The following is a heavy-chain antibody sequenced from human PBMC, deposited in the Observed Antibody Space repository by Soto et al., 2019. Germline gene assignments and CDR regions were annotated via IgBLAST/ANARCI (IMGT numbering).Heavy chain of an antibody. CDR1: GFTFTYYS. V-gene: IGHV3-21*05. Sequence: PGGSLRLSCEGSGFTFTYYSMLWVRQAPGKGLEWVSYISSTSNIAFYVDSVEGRFTTSRDNAKNSLYLQMNSLRDEDTAVYYCASCYGDYEFPCEYWGQGTLVTVSS. J-gene: IGHJ4*02. CDR2: ISSTSNIA. CDR3: ASCYGDYEFPCEY. D-gene: IGHD4-17*01.